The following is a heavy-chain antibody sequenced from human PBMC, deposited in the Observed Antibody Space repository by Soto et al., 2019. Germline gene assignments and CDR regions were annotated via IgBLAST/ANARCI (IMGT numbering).Heavy chain of an antibody. Sequence: EVQLVESGGGLVKPGGSLRLSCVASGFTLSDHSMNWVRLAPGKGLEWVSSISDVGAYIFYADSVKGRFTISRDNAKNSLYLQMDSLGAEDTALYYCARDWVEAALNGFDVWGQGTMVTVSS. D-gene: IGHD2-15*01. CDR2: ISDVGAYI. V-gene: IGHV3-21*01. CDR3: ARDWVEAALNGFDV. CDR1: GFTLSDHS. J-gene: IGHJ3*01.